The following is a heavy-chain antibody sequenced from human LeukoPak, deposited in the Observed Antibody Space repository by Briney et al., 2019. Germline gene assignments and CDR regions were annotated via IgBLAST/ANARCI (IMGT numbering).Heavy chain of an antibody. J-gene: IGHJ6*03. CDR2: INSDGSST. D-gene: IGHD2-2*02. V-gene: IGHV3-74*01. CDR1: GFTFSSYW. Sequence: GGSLRLSCAASGFTFSSYWMHWVRHAPGKGLVWVSRINSDGSSTSYADSVKGRFTISRDNAKDTLYLQMNSLRAEDTAVYYCARVGYCSSTSCYSPMDVWGRGTTVTVSS. CDR3: ARVGYCSSTSCYSPMDV.